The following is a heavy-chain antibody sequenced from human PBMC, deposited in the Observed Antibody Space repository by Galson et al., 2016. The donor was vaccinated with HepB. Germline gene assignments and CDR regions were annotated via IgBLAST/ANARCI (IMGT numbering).Heavy chain of an antibody. V-gene: IGHV3-33*01. CDR2: IWYDGSNK. CDR1: GFTFGRYA. Sequence: SLKLSCAASGFTFGRYAMHWVRQAPGKGLEWVAVIWYDGSNKYYAGSVKGRFTISRDNSKNTLYLQMNSLRAEDTAVYYCAREVGYCTSTSCEGHMDVWGKGTTVTVSS. CDR3: AREVGYCTSTSCEGHMDV. J-gene: IGHJ6*03. D-gene: IGHD2-2*01.